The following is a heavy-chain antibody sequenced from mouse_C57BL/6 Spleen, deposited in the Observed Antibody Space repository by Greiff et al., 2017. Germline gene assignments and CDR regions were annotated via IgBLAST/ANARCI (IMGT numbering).Heavy chain of an antibody. CDR3: ARHEARSGTWDYFDY. V-gene: IGHV1-62-2*01. CDR2: FYPGSGSI. Sequence: QVQLKESGAELVKPGASVKLSCKASGYTFTEYTIHWVKQRSGQGLEWIGWFYPGSGSIKYNEKFKDKATLTADKSSSTVYMEISRLTSEDSAVYFCARHEARSGTWDYFDYWGQGTTLTVSS. D-gene: IGHD4-1*01. J-gene: IGHJ2*01. CDR1: GYTFTEYT.